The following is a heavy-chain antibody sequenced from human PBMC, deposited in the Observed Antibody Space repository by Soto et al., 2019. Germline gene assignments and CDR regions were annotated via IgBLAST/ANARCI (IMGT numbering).Heavy chain of an antibody. CDR1: GYTFTSYG. CDR2: INPSGGST. D-gene: IGHD6-13*01. Sequence: ASVKVSCKASGYTFTSYGISWVRQAPGQGLEWMGIINPSGGSTSYAQKFQGRVTMTRDTSTSTVYMELSSLRSEDTAVYYCARVVAAAGTGYYYYYGMDVWGQGTTVTVSS. J-gene: IGHJ6*02. CDR3: ARVVAAAGTGYYYYYGMDV. V-gene: IGHV1-46*01.